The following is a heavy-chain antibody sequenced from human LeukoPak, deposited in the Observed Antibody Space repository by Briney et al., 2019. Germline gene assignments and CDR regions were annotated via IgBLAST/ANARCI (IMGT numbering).Heavy chain of an antibody. CDR3: ARDYPLPYYDFWSGSGHNWFDP. V-gene: IGHV3-7*01. J-gene: IGHJ5*02. CDR1: GFTFSSYW. CDR2: IKQDGSEK. D-gene: IGHD3-3*01. Sequence: PGGSLRLSCAASGFTFSSYWMSWVRQAPGKGLEWVANIKQDGSEKYYVDSVKGRFTISRDNAKNSLYLQMNSLRAEDTAVYYCARDYPLPYYDFWSGSGHNWFDPWGQGTLVTVSS.